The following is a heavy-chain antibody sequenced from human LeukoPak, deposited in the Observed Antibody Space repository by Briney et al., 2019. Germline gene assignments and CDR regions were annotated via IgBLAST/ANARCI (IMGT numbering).Heavy chain of an antibody. CDR2: IIPIFGTA. CDR1: GGTFSSYA. Sequence: GASVKVSCKASGGTFSSYAISWVRQAPGQGLEWMGGIIPIFGTANYAQKFQGRVTITTDESTSTAYMELSSLRSEDTAVYYCATSYSSGWYGDYWGQGTLVTVSS. CDR3: ATSYSSGWYGDY. J-gene: IGHJ4*02. V-gene: IGHV1-69*05. D-gene: IGHD6-19*01.